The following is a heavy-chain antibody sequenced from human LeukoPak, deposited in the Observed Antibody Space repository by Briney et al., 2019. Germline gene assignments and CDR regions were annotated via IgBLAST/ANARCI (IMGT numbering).Heavy chain of an antibody. J-gene: IGHJ4*02. Sequence: SETLSLTCTVSGGSISGFYWSWIRQPAGKGLKWIGRIYSSGNTNYNPSLKSRVTLSVDTSKNQFSLRLSSVTAADTAIYYCARDLSIPVAGQFDFWGQGTLVTVSS. V-gene: IGHV4-4*07. CDR3: ARDLSIPVAGQFDF. CDR1: GGSISGFY. CDR2: IYSSGNT. D-gene: IGHD6-19*01.